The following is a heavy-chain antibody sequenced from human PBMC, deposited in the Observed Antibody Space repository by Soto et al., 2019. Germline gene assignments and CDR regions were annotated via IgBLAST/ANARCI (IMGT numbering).Heavy chain of an antibody. CDR1: GFTVSSNY. Sequence: GGSLRLSCAASGFTVSSNYMSWVRQAPGKGLGWVSVIYSGGSTYYADSVKGRFTISRDNSKNTLYLQMNSLRAEDTAVYYCARDAERGLFDYWGQGTLVTVSS. D-gene: IGHD3-10*01. CDR2: IYSGGST. V-gene: IGHV3-53*01. J-gene: IGHJ4*02. CDR3: ARDAERGLFDY.